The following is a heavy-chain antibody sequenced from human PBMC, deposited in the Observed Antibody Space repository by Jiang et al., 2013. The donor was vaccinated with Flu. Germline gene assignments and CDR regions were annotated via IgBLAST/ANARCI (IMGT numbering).Heavy chain of an antibody. D-gene: IGHD1-14*01. CDR3: ARFRPDGEGSQRHAFDI. V-gene: IGHV5-10-1*01. CDR2: IDPSDSYT. J-gene: IGHJ3*02. Sequence: SWVRQMPGKGLEWMGRIDPSDSYTNYSPSFQGHVTISADKSISTAYLQWSSLKASDTAMYYCARFRPDGEGSQRHAFDIWGQGTMVTVSS.